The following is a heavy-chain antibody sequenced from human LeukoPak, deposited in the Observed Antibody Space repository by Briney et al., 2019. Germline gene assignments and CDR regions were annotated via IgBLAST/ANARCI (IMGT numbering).Heavy chain of an antibody. CDR1: GFTLSSYG. J-gene: IGHJ4*02. V-gene: IGHV3-30*18. D-gene: IGHD6-13*01. Sequence: GGSLRLSCAASGFTLSSYGMHWVRQAPGKGLEWVAVISYDGSNKYYADSVKGRFTISRDNSKNTLYLQMNSLRAEDTAVYYCAKAMTGIAAAGFDYWGQGTLVTVSS. CDR2: ISYDGSNK. CDR3: AKAMTGIAAAGFDY.